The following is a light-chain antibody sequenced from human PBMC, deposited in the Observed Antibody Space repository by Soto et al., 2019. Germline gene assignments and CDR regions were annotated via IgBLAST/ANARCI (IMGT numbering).Light chain of an antibody. J-gene: IGKJ4*01. CDR2: GAS. Sequence: EIVLTQSPGTLSFSPGERATRSCRASQSVSSNLAWYQQKPGQAPKLLIYGASTRATGIPARFTGSGSGTEFTLTISSLQSEDFAVYYCQQYNNWPLTFGGGTKVDIK. CDR3: QQYNNWPLT. CDR1: QSVSSN. V-gene: IGKV3-15*01.